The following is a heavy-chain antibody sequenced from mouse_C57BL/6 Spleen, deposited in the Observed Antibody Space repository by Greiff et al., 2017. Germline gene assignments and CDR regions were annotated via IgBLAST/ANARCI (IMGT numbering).Heavy chain of an antibody. Sequence: EVKLVESGPGLVKPSQSLSLTCSVTGYSITSGYYWNWIRQFPGNKLEWMGYISYDGSNNYNPSLKNRISITRDTSKNQFFLKLNSVTTEDTATYYCARGFSYYYGSGGYYFDYWGQGTTLTVSS. D-gene: IGHD1-1*01. J-gene: IGHJ2*01. CDR3: ARGFSYYYGSGGYYFDY. CDR2: ISYDGSN. V-gene: IGHV3-6*01. CDR1: GYSITSGYY.